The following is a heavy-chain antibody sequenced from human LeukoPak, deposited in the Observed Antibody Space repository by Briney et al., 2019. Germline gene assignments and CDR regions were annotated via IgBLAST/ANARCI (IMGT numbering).Heavy chain of an antibody. CDR1: GXTXXXYG. CDR3: ARTIDYGDSEVLDY. D-gene: IGHD4-17*01. CDR2: ISAYNGNT. V-gene: IGHV1-18*01. Sequence: GASVXVXCKASGXTXXXYGVSWVRQAPGQGLEWMGWISAYNGNTNYAQKVQGRVTMTTDTSTSTAYMDLRSLRSDDTAVYYCARTIDYGDSEVLDYWGQGTLVTVSS. J-gene: IGHJ4*02.